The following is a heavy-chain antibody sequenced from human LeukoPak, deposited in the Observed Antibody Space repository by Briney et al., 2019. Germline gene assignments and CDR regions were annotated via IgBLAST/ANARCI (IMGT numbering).Heavy chain of an antibody. D-gene: IGHD6-19*01. CDR1: GFTVSTYR. J-gene: IGHJ4*02. CDR2: ITRSGYI. V-gene: IGHV3-21*01. CDR3: ARDVSSGWLDLDY. Sequence: GGSLRLSCAASGFTVSTYRMNWVRQAPGEGLEWVSSITRSGYIYYADSLKGRLTISRDNANNSLYLQMNSLRAEDTAVYYCARDVSSGWLDLDYWGQGTLVTVSS.